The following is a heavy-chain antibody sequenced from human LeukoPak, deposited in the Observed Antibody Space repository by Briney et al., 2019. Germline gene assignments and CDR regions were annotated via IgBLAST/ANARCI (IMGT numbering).Heavy chain of an antibody. D-gene: IGHD2-21*01. Sequence: SETLSLTCAVYGGSFSGYYWTWIRQPPGKGLEWIGEINLSGSTNYNPSLKSRVTISVDTSKSQFSLKLSSVTAADTAVYYCARSRIGWFDPWGQGTLVTVSS. CDR1: GGSFSGYY. CDR3: ARSRIGWFDP. V-gene: IGHV4-34*01. CDR2: INLSGST. J-gene: IGHJ5*02.